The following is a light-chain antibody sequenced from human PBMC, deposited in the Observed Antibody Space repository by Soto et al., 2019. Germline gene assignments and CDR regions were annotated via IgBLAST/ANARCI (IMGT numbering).Light chain of an antibody. J-gene: IGKJ1*01. V-gene: IGKV1-39*01. CDR1: QSISSY. CDR3: QQSYSRMT. Sequence: IHMTHSPSSLSAAVLDGGTITVRASQSISSYVSWYQQKPGKAPKLLIYAASRFESGVPSRFSGSRSGTDFTLTISSLQPEDFATYYCQQSYSRMTFGQGTKVDIK. CDR2: AAS.